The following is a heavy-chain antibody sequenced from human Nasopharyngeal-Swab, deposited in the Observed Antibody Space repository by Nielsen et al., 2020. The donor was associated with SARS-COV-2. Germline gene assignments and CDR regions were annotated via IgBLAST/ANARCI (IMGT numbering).Heavy chain of an antibody. J-gene: IGHJ4*02. CDR3: AGDPRLRYFDY. Sequence: WIRQPPGKGLEYVSPISPNGHSTYYADSLRGRFTISRDNSKNTLYLQMGSLRAEDTAIYYCAGDPRLRYFDYWGQGTLVTVSS. CDR2: ISPNGHST. V-gene: IGHV3-64*02. D-gene: IGHD3-16*01.